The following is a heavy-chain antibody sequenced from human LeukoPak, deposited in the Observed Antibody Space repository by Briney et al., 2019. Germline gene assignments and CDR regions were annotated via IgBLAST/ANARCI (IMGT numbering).Heavy chain of an antibody. CDR2: IKEDGTET. V-gene: IGHV3-7*03. J-gene: IGHJ4*02. CDR1: GFTFSNAW. D-gene: IGHD5-24*01. CDR3: AKEGRSLQTY. Sequence: GGSLRLSCAASGFTFSNAWMSWVRQAPGKGLEWVANIKEDGTETYYVDSVKGRFTISRDNAKNSLYLQMNSLRVEDTAVYYCAKEGRSLQTYWGQGTLVTVSS.